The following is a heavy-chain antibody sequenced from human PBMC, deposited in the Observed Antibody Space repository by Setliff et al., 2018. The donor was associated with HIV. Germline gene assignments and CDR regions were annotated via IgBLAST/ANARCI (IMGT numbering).Heavy chain of an antibody. CDR2: ISYDSRFI. J-gene: IGHJ4*02. CDR1: GFTFSNYN. D-gene: IGHD3-22*01. CDR3: ARDRASSGYYARFDH. V-gene: IGHV3-21*01. Sequence: ETLRLSCAASGFTFSNYNMNWVRQAPGKGLEWVSSISYDSRFIYHADSMKGRFTISRDNAKKLVYLQMNSLRAEDTAIYYCARDRASSGYYARFDHWGQGTLVTVSS.